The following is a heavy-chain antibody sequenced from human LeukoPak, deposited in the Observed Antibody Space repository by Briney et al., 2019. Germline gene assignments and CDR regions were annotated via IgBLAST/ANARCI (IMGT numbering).Heavy chain of an antibody. CDR3: ARHPAAVMSWFDP. CDR2: IYYGGST. Sequence: SEPLSLTCTVSGGSISSYYWSWIRQPPGKGLEWIGSIYYGGSTYYNPSLKSRVTLSGDTSNNRFSVKLTYVTAADTAVYYCARHPAAVMSWFDPWGQGTLVTVSS. J-gene: IGHJ5*02. CDR1: GGSISSYY. V-gene: IGHV4-59*05. D-gene: IGHD6-13*01.